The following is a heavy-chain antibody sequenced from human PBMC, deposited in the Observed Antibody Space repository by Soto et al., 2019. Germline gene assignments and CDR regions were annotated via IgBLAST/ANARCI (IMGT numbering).Heavy chain of an antibody. V-gene: IGHV5-51*01. J-gene: IGHJ4*02. CDR1: GYKFPSYW. CDR2: IYPGDSDT. CDR3: ARRLTGVQNAYYFDY. Sequence: PGESLKISCKGFGYKFPSYWIGWVRQMPGKGLEWMGMIYPGDSDTRYSPSFQGQVTISADKSISTAYLQWSSLEASGTAMYYCARRLTGVQNAYYFDYWGQGTLVTVSS. D-gene: IGHD7-27*01.